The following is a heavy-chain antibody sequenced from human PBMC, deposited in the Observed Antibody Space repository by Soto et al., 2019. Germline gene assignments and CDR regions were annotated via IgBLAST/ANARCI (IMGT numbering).Heavy chain of an antibody. Sequence: GGSLRLSCAASGFTFSSYAMHWVRQAPGKGLEWVAVISYDGSNKYYADSVKGRFTIPRDNSKNTLYLQMNSLRAEDTAVYYCAREGAGYCSSTSCYAFDIWGQGTMVTVSS. CDR3: AREGAGYCSSTSCYAFDI. V-gene: IGHV3-30-3*01. J-gene: IGHJ3*02. CDR2: ISYDGSNK. D-gene: IGHD2-2*01. CDR1: GFTFSSYA.